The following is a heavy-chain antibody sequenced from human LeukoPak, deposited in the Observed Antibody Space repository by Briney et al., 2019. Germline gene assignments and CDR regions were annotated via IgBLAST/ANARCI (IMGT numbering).Heavy chain of an antibody. CDR3: ARGPTSGSDFAWFDP. CDR2: INHSGST. V-gene: IGHV4-34*01. D-gene: IGHD3-10*01. Sequence: SETLSLTCAVYGGSLSNYYWSWIRQPPGKGLEWIGEINHSGSTKFNPSLKSRVTTLVDMSKSQFSLELRSVTAADTAVYYCARGPTSGSDFAWFDPWGQGTLVTVSS. J-gene: IGHJ5*02. CDR1: GGSLSNYY.